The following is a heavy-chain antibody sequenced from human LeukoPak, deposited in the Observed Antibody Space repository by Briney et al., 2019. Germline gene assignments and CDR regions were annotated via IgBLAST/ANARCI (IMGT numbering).Heavy chain of an antibody. J-gene: IGHJ4*02. D-gene: IGHD2/OR15-2a*01. CDR1: GFTFSISG. CDR3: AKGIVIVSATGVDY. CDR2: IRYDGSNN. Sequence: PGGSLRLSCAASGFTFSISGMHWVGQAPGQGLEWVAFIRYDGSNNYYGDSVKGRFTISRDNSKNTLDLQMNSLRAEDTAVYYCAKGIVIVSATGVDYWGQGTLVTVSS. V-gene: IGHV3-30*02.